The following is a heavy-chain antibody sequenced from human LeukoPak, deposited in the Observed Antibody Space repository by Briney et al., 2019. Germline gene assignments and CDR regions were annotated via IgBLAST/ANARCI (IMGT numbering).Heavy chain of an antibody. D-gene: IGHD2-21*02. CDR3: AREHIVVVTAIRILDY. CDR1: GYTFTGYY. CDR2: INPNSGGT. V-gene: IGHV1-2*02. Sequence: GASVKVSCKASGYTFTGYYMHWVRQAPGQGLEWMGWINPNSGGTNYAQKFQGRVTMTRDTSISTAYMELSRLRSDDTAVYYCAREHIVVVTAIRILDYWGQGTLVTVSS. J-gene: IGHJ4*02.